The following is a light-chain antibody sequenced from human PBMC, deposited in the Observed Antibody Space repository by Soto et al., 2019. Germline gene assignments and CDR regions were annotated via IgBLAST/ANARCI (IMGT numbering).Light chain of an antibody. CDR1: SSDVGGYNY. V-gene: IGLV2-14*01. J-gene: IGLJ1*01. CDR2: EVS. CDR3: SSYTSSSTLGYV. Sequence: QSALTQPSSVSGSPGQSITISCTGTSSDVGGYNYVSWYQQHPGKAPKLMIYEVSNRPSGVSNRFSGSKSGNTASLTISGLQAADEADYCCSSYTSSSTLGYVFGTGTQLTVL.